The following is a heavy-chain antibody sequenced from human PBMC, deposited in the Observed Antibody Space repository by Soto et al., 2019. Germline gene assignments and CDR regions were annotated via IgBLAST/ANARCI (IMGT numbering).Heavy chain of an antibody. CDR1: GGTFSSYA. Sequence: QVQLVQSGAEVKKPGSSVKVSCKASGGTFSSYAISWVRQAPGQGLEWMGEIIPMFGTANYAQNFQGRVTITAGESTSTAYMELSSLRSEDTAVYYCARDRGPSSGYYPYWFDPWGQGTLVTVSS. CDR3: ARDRGPSSGYYPYWFDP. J-gene: IGHJ5*02. D-gene: IGHD3-22*01. CDR2: IIPMFGTA. V-gene: IGHV1-69*12.